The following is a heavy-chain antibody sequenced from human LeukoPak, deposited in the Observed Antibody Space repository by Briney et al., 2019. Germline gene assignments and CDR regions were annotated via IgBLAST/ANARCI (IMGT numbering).Heavy chain of an antibody. CDR3: VKDHYSSGWYFDY. CDR2: ISSNGGST. Sequence: PGGSLRLSCSASGFTFSSYAMHWVRQAPGKGLEYVSAISSNGGSTYYADSVKGRFTISRDNSKNTLYLQMSSLRAGDTAVYYCVKDHYSSGWYFDYWGQGTLVTVSS. D-gene: IGHD6-19*01. CDR1: GFTFSSYA. V-gene: IGHV3-64D*09. J-gene: IGHJ4*02.